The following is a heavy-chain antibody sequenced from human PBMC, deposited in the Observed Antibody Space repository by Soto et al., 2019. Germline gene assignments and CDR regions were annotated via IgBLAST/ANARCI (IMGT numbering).Heavy chain of an antibody. Sequence: GGSLRLSCAASGFTFRSFGMRWIRQAPGEGLEWVALISYDGTNKYYADSVRGRFTISRDNSKNTLYLEMNTLRVEDTAVYYCAKVLPATGIEGGGDAFDIWGQGTMVTVSS. CDR1: GFTFRSFG. CDR3: AKVLPATGIEGGGDAFDI. J-gene: IGHJ3*02. CDR2: ISYDGTNK. V-gene: IGHV3-30*18. D-gene: IGHD1-26*01.